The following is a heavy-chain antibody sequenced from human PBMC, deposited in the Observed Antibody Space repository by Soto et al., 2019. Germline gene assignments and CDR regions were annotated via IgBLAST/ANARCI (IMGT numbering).Heavy chain of an antibody. CDR1: GFPFSNAW. D-gene: IGHD3-10*01. CDR2: VKSKTDGGSA. J-gene: IGHJ4*01. CDR3: TTDSRTTMPEVRFDY. V-gene: IGHV3-15*07. Sequence: PGGSLRLSCAASGFPFSNAWMNWVRQTPGTGLQWVGRVKSKTDGGSADYAAPVKGRFAVSRDDSKNIVYLQMNSVKIEDTGVYYCTTDSRTTMPEVRFDYWGHGTLVTVSS.